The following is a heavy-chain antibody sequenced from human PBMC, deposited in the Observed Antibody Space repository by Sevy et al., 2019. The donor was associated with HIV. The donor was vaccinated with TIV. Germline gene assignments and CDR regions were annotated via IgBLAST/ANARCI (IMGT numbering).Heavy chain of an antibody. CDR3: AHRRSKGITITEFDY. CDR2: IYWDDDK. V-gene: IGHV2-5*02. CDR1: GFSFSTSGVG. D-gene: IGHD3-3*01. Sequence: SGPTLVKPTQTLRLTCTFSGFSFSTSGVGVGWIRQPPGKALEGLAIIYWDDDKRYSPSLKSRLTISKDTSKDQVVLTMANMDPVDTGTYYCAHRRSKGITITEFDYWGQGTLVTVSS. J-gene: IGHJ4*02.